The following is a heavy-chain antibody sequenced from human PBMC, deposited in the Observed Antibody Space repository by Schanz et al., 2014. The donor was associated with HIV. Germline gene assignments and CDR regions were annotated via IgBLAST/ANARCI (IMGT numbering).Heavy chain of an antibody. Sequence: QVQLVESGGGVVQPGRSLRLSCAVSGFTFSSYAMHWVRQAPGKGLEWVAVIWYDGSNKYYADSVQGRFIISRDNSKNTLYLQMNSLRAEDTAVYYCAKVHTYYYYDSSGYYGYFDSWGQGSLVAVSS. CDR1: GFTFSSYA. D-gene: IGHD3-22*01. V-gene: IGHV3-30*04. CDR3: AKVHTYYYYDSSGYYGYFDS. J-gene: IGHJ4*02. CDR2: IWYDGSNK.